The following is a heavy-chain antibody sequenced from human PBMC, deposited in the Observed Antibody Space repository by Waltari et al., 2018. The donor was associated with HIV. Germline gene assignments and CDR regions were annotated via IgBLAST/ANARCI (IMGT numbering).Heavy chain of an antibody. CDR2: IYYRGTT. Sequence: QVQLQESGPGLVKPSETLALTCTVSGGPVRSSSYYWNWLRQSPGKGLEWIGYIYYRGTTNHNPSLKSRVTISVDTSKNQFSLNLNSVTAADTAVYYCARSHCGGDCYWPQVYSFDYWGQGSLVTVPS. D-gene: IGHD2-21*02. J-gene: IGHJ4*02. CDR3: ARSHCGGDCYWPQVYSFDY. CDR1: GGPVRSSSYY. V-gene: IGHV4-61*01.